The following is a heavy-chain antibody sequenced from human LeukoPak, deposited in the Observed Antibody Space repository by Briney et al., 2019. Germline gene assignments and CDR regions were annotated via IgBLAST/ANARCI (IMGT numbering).Heavy chain of an antibody. CDR2: IYYNGIT. J-gene: IGHJ5*02. CDR1: GGSINCYY. V-gene: IGHV4-59*08. D-gene: IGHD6-25*01. CDR3: ARQNPPGSKKGWFDP. Sequence: SETQSLTCTVSGGSINCYYWTWIRQPPGKGLEWIACIYYNGITNYKSSLESRLTISVDTSKNQFSLRLRSVTAADTAVYYCARQNPPGSKKGWFDPWGQGTLVTVSS.